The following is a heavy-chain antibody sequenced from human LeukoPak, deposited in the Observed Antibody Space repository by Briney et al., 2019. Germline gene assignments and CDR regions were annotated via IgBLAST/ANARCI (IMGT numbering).Heavy chain of an antibody. Sequence: ASVKVSCKASGYTFTSYGISWVRQAPGQGLEWMGWISAYNGNTNYAQKLRGRVTMTTDTSTSTAYMELRSLRSDDTAVYYCARDFVCSSTSCYGMDVWGQGTTVTVSS. CDR1: GYTFTSYG. J-gene: IGHJ6*02. CDR2: ISAYNGNT. D-gene: IGHD2-2*01. V-gene: IGHV1-18*01. CDR3: ARDFVCSSTSCYGMDV.